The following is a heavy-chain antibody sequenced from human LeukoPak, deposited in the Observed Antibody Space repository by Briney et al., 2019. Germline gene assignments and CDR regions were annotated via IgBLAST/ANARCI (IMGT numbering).Heavy chain of an antibody. CDR1: IFSFSNYC. CDR3: ARDIVTGSGSLDY. D-gene: IGHD3-10*01. Sequence: PGGSLRLSCAASIFSFSNYCMHCVRQAPGKGLVWVSRVRSDGSNPSYADSVKGRFTISRDNAENILYLQMNTLGAEDTAVYYCARDIVTGSGSLDYWGQGTMVTVSS. J-gene: IGHJ4*02. CDR2: VRSDGSNP. V-gene: IGHV3-74*01.